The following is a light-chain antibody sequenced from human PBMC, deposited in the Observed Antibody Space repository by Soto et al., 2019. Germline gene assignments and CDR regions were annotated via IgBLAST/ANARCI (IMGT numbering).Light chain of an antibody. J-gene: IGKJ1*01. V-gene: IGKV3-20*01. CDR2: AAS. Sequence: EIVLTQSPVTLSLSPGERATLSCRASQSVSSRYFAWYQQKPGQAPRLLIYAASSRAAGIPDRFSGSGSGTGFSLTISRLEPEDFAVYYCHQYASSRTFGPGTKVE. CDR1: QSVSSRY. CDR3: HQYASSRT.